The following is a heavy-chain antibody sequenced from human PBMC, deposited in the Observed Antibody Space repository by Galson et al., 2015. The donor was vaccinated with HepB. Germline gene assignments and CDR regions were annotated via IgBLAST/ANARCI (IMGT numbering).Heavy chain of an antibody. V-gene: IGHV3-21*01. Sequence: SLRLSCAASGFTFSSYSMNWVRQAPGKGLEWVSSISSSSSYIYYADSVKGRFTISRDNAKNSLYLQMNSLRAEDTAVYYCARDGLGVVPAAILIPLWHFDLWCRGTLVTVSS. CDR3: ARDGLGVVPAAILIPLWHFDL. CDR1: GFTFSSYS. CDR2: ISSSSSYI. J-gene: IGHJ2*01. D-gene: IGHD2-2*02.